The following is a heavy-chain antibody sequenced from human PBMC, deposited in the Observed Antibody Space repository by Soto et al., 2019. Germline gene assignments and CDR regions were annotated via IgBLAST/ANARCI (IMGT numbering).Heavy chain of an antibody. D-gene: IGHD2-15*01. CDR3: AREALAGFDP. Sequence: GGSLRLSCAAPGFTFSSYWMSWVRQAPGKGLEWVANIKQDGSEKYYVDSVKGRFTISRDNAKNSLYLQMNSLRAEDTAVYYCAREALAGFDPWGQGTLVTVSS. CDR2: IKQDGSEK. CDR1: GFTFSSYW. J-gene: IGHJ5*02. V-gene: IGHV3-7*01.